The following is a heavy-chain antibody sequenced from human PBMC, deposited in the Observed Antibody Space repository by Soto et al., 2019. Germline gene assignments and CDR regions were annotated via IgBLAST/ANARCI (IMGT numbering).Heavy chain of an antibody. Sequence: SETLSLTCAVYGGSFSSYHWSWIRQTPGKGLEWIGEINHLTTTNYNPSLKSRVIISLDTPKNQFSLKLSSVTAADTAVYHCARGYDTALAPIFWGQGILVTVSS. CDR2: INHLTTT. CDR3: ARGYDTALAPIF. J-gene: IGHJ4*02. D-gene: IGHD5-18*01. V-gene: IGHV4-34*01. CDR1: GGSFSSYH.